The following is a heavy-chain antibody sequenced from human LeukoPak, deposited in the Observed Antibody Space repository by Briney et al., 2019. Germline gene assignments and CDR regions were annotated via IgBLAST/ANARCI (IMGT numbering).Heavy chain of an antibody. CDR3: ARDSGYLDY. Sequence: GGSLRLSCAASGFTFNSYAMHWVRQAPGKGLEWVAVISYDGSNKYYADSVKGRFTISRDNSKNTLYLQMNSLRAEDTAVYYCARDSGYLDYWGQGTLVTVSS. CDR2: ISYDGSNK. V-gene: IGHV3-30*04. D-gene: IGHD3-22*01. CDR1: GFTFNSYA. J-gene: IGHJ4*02.